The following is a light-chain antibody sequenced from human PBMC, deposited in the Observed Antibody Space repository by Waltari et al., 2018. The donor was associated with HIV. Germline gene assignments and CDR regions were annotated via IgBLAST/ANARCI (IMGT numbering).Light chain of an antibody. CDR1: QNINTF. V-gene: IGKV3-11*01. CDR2: DVS. Sequence: EIVLTQSPVTLSLSPGEIATLSCRASQNINTFLAWYQHIPGQAPRLLIYDVSNRATGIPARFSGSGSGTDFTLTISSLEPEDFAVYYCQQRSNWPLTFGGGTKVEMK. CDR3: QQRSNWPLT. J-gene: IGKJ4*01.